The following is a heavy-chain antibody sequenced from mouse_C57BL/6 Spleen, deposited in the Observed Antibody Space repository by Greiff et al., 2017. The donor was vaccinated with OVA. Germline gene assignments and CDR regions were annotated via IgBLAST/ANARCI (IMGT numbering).Heavy chain of an antibody. J-gene: IGHJ3*01. CDR3: ARDYGSSSWFAY. CDR1: GFNINDYY. V-gene: IGHV14-2*01. Sequence: EVKLQESGAELVKPGASVKLSCTASGFNINDYYMHWVKQRTEQGLEWIGRIDPEDGETKYAPKFQGKATITADTSSNTAYLQLSSLTSEDTAVYYCARDYGSSSWFAYWGQGTLVTVSA. D-gene: IGHD1-1*01. CDR2: IDPEDGET.